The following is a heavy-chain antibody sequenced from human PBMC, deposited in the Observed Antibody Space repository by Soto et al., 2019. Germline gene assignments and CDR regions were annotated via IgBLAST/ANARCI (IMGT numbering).Heavy chain of an antibody. CDR1: GFTFRSYG. D-gene: IGHD6-19*01. J-gene: IGHJ1*01. CDR3: VKEPDSSTVAGTDH. CDR2: IIGSGDST. V-gene: IGHV3-23*01. Sequence: GGSLRLSCTVSGFTFRSYGMNWVRQAPGGGLEWVSNIIGSGDSTSYADSVKGRFTISRDNSQNTLFLQMDSLRVEDTGTFYWVKEPDSSTVAGTDHWDQ.